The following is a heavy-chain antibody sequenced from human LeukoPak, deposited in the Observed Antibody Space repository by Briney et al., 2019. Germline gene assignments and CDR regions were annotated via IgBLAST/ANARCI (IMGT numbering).Heavy chain of an antibody. Sequence: GASVKVSCKASGYTFTSYDINWVRQATGQGLEWMGWMNPNSGNTGYAQKFQGRVTMTRNTSISTAYMELSRLRSDDTAVYYCARVVGVWLVHIDYWGQGTLVTVSS. J-gene: IGHJ4*02. V-gene: IGHV1-8*01. CDR3: ARVVGVWLVHIDY. CDR2: MNPNSGNT. CDR1: GYTFTSYD. D-gene: IGHD6-19*01.